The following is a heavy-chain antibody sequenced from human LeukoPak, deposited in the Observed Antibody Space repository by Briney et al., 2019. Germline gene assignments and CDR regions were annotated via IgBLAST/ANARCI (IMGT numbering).Heavy chain of an antibody. V-gene: IGHV3-64*01. CDR1: GFTFSSYA. CDR3: ARAKYYYGSGSSHYFDY. CDR2: ISSNGGST. Sequence: PGGSLRLSCAASGFTFSSYAMHWVRQAPGKGLEYVSAISSNGGSTYYANSVKGRFTISRDNSKNTLYLQMGSLRAEDMAVYYCARAKYYYGSGSSHYFDYWGQGTLVTVSS. D-gene: IGHD3-10*01. J-gene: IGHJ4*02.